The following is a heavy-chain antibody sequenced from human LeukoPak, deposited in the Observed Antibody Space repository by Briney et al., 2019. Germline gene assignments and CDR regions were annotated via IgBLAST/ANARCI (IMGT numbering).Heavy chain of an antibody. V-gene: IGHV3-74*01. CDR1: GLTFSTYW. Sequence: GGSLRLSFAASGLTFSTYWMHWVRQDPGKGLVWVSRISSDASITSYADPVKGRFTISRDNAKNTLYLQMNSLRAEDTALYYCATSARTYIGSSLDYWGQGTLVTVSS. CDR3: ATSARTYIGSSLDY. CDR2: ISSDASIT. J-gene: IGHJ4*02. D-gene: IGHD2-15*01.